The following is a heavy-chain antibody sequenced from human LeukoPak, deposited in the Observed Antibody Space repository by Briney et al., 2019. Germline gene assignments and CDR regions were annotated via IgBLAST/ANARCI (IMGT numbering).Heavy chain of an antibody. CDR1: DGSINNYY. CDR3: ARHSTSHKDYYDGMDV. Sequence: PSETLSLTCTVSDGSINNYYWSWIRQPPGNGLEWIGYIYYSGSTNYNPSLNSRVTISVDTSKNQFSPKLSSVTAADTAVYYCARHSTSHKDYYDGMDVWGQGTTVTVS. V-gene: IGHV4-59*08. D-gene: IGHD2-21*01. J-gene: IGHJ6*02. CDR2: IYYSGST.